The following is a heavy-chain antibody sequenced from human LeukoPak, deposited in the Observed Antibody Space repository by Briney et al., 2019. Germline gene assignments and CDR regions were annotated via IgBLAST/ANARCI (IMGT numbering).Heavy chain of an antibody. CDR1: GGSISSYY. Sequence: SETRSLTCTVSGGSISSYYWSWIRQPPGKGLEWIGYIYYSGSTNYNPSLKSRVTISVDTSKNQCSLKLSSVTAADTAVYYCARGLTTAPAAYYYYYMDVWGKGTTVTVSS. V-gene: IGHV4-59*01. D-gene: IGHD4-11*01. CDR2: IYYSGST. CDR3: ARGLTTAPAAYYYYYMDV. J-gene: IGHJ6*03.